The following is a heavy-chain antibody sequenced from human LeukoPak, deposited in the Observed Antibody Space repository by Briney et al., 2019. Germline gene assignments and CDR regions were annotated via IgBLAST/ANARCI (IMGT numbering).Heavy chain of an antibody. Sequence: SETLSLTCAVYGGSFSGYYWSWIRQPPGKGLEWIGEIKHSGSTNYNPSLKSRVTISVDTAKNQFSLKLSSVTAADTAVYYCARQWDSSGWWDYWGQGTLVTVSS. J-gene: IGHJ4*02. V-gene: IGHV4-34*01. D-gene: IGHD6-19*01. CDR1: GGSFSGYY. CDR3: ARQWDSSGWWDY. CDR2: IKHSGST.